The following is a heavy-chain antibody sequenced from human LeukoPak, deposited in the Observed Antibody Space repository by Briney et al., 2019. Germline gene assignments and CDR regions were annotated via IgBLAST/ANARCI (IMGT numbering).Heavy chain of an antibody. V-gene: IGHV1-2*02. CDR3: AREAGVGSGYYHYREDYYDYMDV. D-gene: IGHD3-22*01. CDR2: INPNSGGT. CDR1: GGTFSSYA. J-gene: IGHJ6*03. Sequence: ASVKVSFKASGGTFSSYAISWVRQAPGQGLEWMGWINPNSGGTNYAQKFQGRVTMTRDTSISTAYMELSRLRSEDAAVYYCAREAGVGSGYYHYREDYYDYMDVGGKGTTVSVFS.